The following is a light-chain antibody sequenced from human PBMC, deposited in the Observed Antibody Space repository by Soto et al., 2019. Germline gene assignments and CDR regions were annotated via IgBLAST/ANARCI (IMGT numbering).Light chain of an antibody. CDR1: KSISTF. V-gene: IGKV1-39*01. J-gene: IGKJ3*01. CDR3: QQSYSTPHFT. Sequence: DIKMTQSPSSLSASIGDRVTMTCRASKSISTFLNWYRQRPGKAPELLIYSASILQTGVPARFSGSATGTDFTLIISSLHLEDVGTYFCQQSYSTPHFTFGPGTKVDLK. CDR2: SAS.